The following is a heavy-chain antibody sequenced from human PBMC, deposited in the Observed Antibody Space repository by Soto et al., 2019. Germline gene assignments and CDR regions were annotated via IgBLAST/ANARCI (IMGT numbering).Heavy chain of an antibody. J-gene: IGHJ4*02. V-gene: IGHV3-11*06. Sequence: QVHLVESGGGLVKPGGSLRLSCAASGFTFSDHYMTWIRQAPGKGLEWVSYISSSTSYTNYADSVKGRFTISRDNAKNSLYLQMNSLRAEDTAVYYCASGAASTISKIDYWGQGTLVTVSS. CDR3: ASGAASTISKIDY. CDR2: ISSSTSYT. CDR1: GFTFSDHY. D-gene: IGHD6-13*01.